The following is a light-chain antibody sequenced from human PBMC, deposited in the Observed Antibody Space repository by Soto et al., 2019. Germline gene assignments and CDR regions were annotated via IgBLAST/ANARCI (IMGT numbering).Light chain of an antibody. J-gene: IGKJ1*01. Sequence: EIVMTQSPATLSVSPGERATLSCRASQSISIHLAWYQQKPGQAPRLLIYGASTRATDIPVRFSGSGSGTEFTLSISSLQSEDFAVYYCQQYNNWPVTFGQGTKVEIK. CDR1: QSISIH. CDR2: GAS. CDR3: QQYNNWPVT. V-gene: IGKV3-15*01.